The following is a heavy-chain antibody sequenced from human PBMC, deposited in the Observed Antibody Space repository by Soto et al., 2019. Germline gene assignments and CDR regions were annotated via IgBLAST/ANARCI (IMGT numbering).Heavy chain of an antibody. V-gene: IGHV1-69*13. Sequence: SVKVSCKASGGTFSSYAISWVRQAPGQGLEWMGGIIPIFGTANYAQKFQGRVTITADESTSTAYMELSSLRSEDTAVYYCARDRPPTIKYYYDSSGYPDLAIYYYYGMDVWGQGTTVTVSS. CDR1: GGTFSSYA. D-gene: IGHD3-22*01. J-gene: IGHJ6*02. CDR2: IIPIFGTA. CDR3: ARDRPPTIKYYYDSSGYPDLAIYYYYGMDV.